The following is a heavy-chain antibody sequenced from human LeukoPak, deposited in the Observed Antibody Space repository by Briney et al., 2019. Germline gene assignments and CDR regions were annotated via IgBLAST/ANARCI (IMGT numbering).Heavy chain of an antibody. CDR1: GFTFSVYG. D-gene: IGHD4-23*01. V-gene: IGHV3-30*02. CDR2: IRYDGSDK. CDR3: AKEGSGNSPYFDY. Sequence: GGSLRLSCAASGFTFSVYGMHWVRQAPGKGLEWVAFIRYDGSDKYYADSVKGRFTISRDNSKNTLYLQMNSLRAEDTAVYYCAKEGSGNSPYFDYWGQGTLVTVSS. J-gene: IGHJ4*02.